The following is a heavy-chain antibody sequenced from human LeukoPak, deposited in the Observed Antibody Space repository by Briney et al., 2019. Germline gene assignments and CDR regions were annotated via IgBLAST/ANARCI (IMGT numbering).Heavy chain of an antibody. CDR1: GGSSSSRGHY. V-gene: IGHV4-31*03. J-gene: IGHJ6*04. CDR2: IPYSGRT. D-gene: IGHD3-10*01. Sequence: SETLSLTSTVSGGSSSSRGHYWTWIRQHARNGLEWIGFIPYSGRTSYNPSLKSRVSISLDTSNNQFSLQMNSLTAADTAIYYCARKEDTMVIIGMDVWGEGTTVTVSS. CDR3: ARKEDTMVIIGMDV.